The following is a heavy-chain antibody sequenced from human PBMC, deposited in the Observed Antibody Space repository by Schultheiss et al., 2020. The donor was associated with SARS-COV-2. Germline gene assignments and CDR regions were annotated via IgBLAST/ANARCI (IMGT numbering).Heavy chain of an antibody. Sequence: ASVKVSCKASGYTFTGYYLHWVRQAPGQGLEWMGWISPDSGGTNYAQKFQGRVTMTRDTSISTAYMELSSLRSEDTAVYYCARDGSSGWSHNSYDGMDVWGQGTTVTVSS. CDR3: ARDGSSGWSHNSYDGMDV. J-gene: IGHJ6*02. V-gene: IGHV1-2*02. D-gene: IGHD6-19*01. CDR2: ISPDSGGT. CDR1: GYTFTGYY.